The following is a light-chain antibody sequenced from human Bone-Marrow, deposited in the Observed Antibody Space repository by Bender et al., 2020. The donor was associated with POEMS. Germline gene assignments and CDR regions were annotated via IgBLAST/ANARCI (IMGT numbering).Light chain of an antibody. J-gene: IGLJ3*02. Sequence: QSALTQPASVSGSPGQSITISCTGTSSDVGSYNLVSWYQQHPGKAPKLIMYDVTNRPSGVSNRFSGSKSGNTASLIISGLQAEDEADYYCSSYTSSSTLVFGGGTKLTVL. CDR3: SSYTSSSTLV. V-gene: IGLV2-14*02. CDR1: SSDVGSYNL. CDR2: DVT.